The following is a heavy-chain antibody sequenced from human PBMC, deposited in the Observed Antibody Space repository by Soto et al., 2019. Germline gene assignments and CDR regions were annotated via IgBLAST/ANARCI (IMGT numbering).Heavy chain of an antibody. D-gene: IGHD3-22*01. CDR3: ARGPSTPDDSSGIYYYYYGMDV. CDR1: GGSFSGYY. V-gene: IGHV4-34*01. CDR2: INHSGST. J-gene: IGHJ6*02. Sequence: SETLSLTCAVYGGSFSGYYWSWIRQPPGKGLEWIGEINHSGSTNYNPSLKSRVTISVDTSKNQFSLKLSSVTAADTAVYYCARGPSTPDDSSGIYYYYYGMDVWGQGTTVTVSS.